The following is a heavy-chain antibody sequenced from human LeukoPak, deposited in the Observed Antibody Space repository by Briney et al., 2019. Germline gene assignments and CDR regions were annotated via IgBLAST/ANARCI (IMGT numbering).Heavy chain of an antibody. CDR1: GFTFTIYD. Sequence: ALVKVSCKTSGFTFTIYDINLVRQATGQGLEWMGWMNGNSGDTGYAQKFQGRVTMTRNTPISTAYMELSNLRSEDTAVYYCVRGRFIAGAGDWGQGTPVTVPS. CDR2: MNGNSGDT. CDR3: VRGRFIAGAGD. J-gene: IGHJ1*01. D-gene: IGHD1-26*01. V-gene: IGHV1-8*01.